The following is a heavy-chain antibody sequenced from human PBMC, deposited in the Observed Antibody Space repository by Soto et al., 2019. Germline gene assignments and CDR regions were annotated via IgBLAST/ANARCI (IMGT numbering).Heavy chain of an antibody. D-gene: IGHD2-2*01. CDR2: INTQGNST. J-gene: IGHJ3*01. CDR3: AREAGYCSTISGYRRACAS. Sequence: QPGGSLKLSCAASGFTFTTPWITGARQVPGKGLVWAALINTQGNSTIYAHCVKGRFTLSRDSATNTVYLQMNGLAGDEPSVYFCAREAGYCSTISGYRRACASWGQGTMVTVS. V-gene: IGHV3-74*01. CDR1: GFTFTTPW.